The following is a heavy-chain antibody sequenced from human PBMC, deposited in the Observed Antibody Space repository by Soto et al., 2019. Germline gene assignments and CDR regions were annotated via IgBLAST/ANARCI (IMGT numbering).Heavy chain of an antibody. J-gene: IGHJ4*02. CDR2: ISYDGSNK. CDR3: AKGRESSGASN. CDR1: GFTFSSYG. D-gene: IGHD6-19*01. V-gene: IGHV3-30*18. Sequence: QVQLVESGGGVVQPGRSLRLSCAASGFTFSSYGMHWVRQAPGKGLEWVAVISYDGSNKYYADSVKGRFTISRDNSKNTLYLQINSLRAEDTAVYYCAKGRESSGASNWGQGTLVTVSS.